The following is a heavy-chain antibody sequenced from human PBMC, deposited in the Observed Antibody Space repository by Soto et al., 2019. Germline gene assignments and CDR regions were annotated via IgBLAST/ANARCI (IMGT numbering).Heavy chain of an antibody. D-gene: IGHD3-16*01. J-gene: IGHJ4*02. Sequence: ASVKVSCKTSGYTFTNFGLSWVRQAPGQGLEWMGWISAYNGNTNYAQNFQGRVTMTTDTSTSTAYMELRSLRSDDTAVYYCARGGTPIDDWGKGTLVTVAS. CDR3: ARGGTPIDD. V-gene: IGHV1-18*01. CDR2: ISAYNGNT. CDR1: GYTFTNFG.